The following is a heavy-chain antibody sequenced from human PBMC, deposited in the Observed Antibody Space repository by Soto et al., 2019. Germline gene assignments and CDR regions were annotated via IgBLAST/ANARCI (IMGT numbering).Heavy chain of an antibody. J-gene: IGHJ4*02. Sequence: SQTLSLTWAISGESVSSNMAAWNWIRQSPTRGLEWLERTYYRSKWYHDYAVSVKSRITIKPDTSKNQFSLQLNAVTPEYTAVDYRARENWGSEGFDYWGQGTLVTVSS. CDR2: TYYRSKWYH. V-gene: IGHV6-1*01. D-gene: IGHD7-27*01. CDR1: GESVSSNMAA. CDR3: ARENWGSEGFDY.